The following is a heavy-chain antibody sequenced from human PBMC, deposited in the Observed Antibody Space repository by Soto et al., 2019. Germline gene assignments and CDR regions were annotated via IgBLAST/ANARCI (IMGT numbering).Heavy chain of an antibody. CDR1: GFTFSSYS. J-gene: IGHJ4*02. CDR3: ARDPGTIFGVVITPFDY. V-gene: IGHV3-21*01. Sequence: GGSLRLSCAASGFTFSSYSMNWVRQAPGKGLEWVSSISSSSSYIYYADSVKGRFTIPRDNAKNSLYLQMNSLRAEDTAVYYCARDPGTIFGVVITPFDYWGQGTLVTVSS. D-gene: IGHD3-3*01. CDR2: ISSSSSYI.